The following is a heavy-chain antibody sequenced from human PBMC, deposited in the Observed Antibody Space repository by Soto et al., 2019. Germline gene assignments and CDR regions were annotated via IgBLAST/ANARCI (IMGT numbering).Heavy chain of an antibody. CDR2: INHSGST. J-gene: IGHJ4*02. CDR1: GGSFSGYY. D-gene: IGHD2-8*01. V-gene: IGHV4-34*01. Sequence: SETLSLTCAVYGGSFSGYYWSWIRQPPGKGLEWIGEINHSGSTNYNPSLKSRVTISVDTSKNQFSLKLSSVTAADTAVYYCAGSLGYCTNGVCYTEGGAYYFDYWGQGTLVTVSS. CDR3: AGSLGYCTNGVCYTEGGAYYFDY.